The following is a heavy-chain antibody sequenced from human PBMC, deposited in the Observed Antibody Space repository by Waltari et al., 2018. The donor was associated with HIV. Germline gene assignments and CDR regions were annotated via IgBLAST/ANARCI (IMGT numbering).Heavy chain of an antibody. Sequence: EVQLVESGGGLVKPGGPLRLSWAAAGFTFNNSWMSWVRQAPGKGLEWVGRIKSKSDGGTTYAAPVKGRFIISRNDAKNMLYLQMKSLKTEDTAVYYCRTSSDYGDPPVDYWGQGTLVTVSS. CDR1: GFTFNNSW. CDR2: IKSKSDGGTT. J-gene: IGHJ4*02. D-gene: IGHD4-17*01. V-gene: IGHV3-15*01. CDR3: RTSSDYGDPPVDY.